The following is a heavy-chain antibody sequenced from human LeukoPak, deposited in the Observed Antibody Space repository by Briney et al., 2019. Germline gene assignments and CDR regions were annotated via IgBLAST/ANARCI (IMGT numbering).Heavy chain of an antibody. Sequence: PGGSLRLSCAASGFTFSGYWMNWVRQAPGKGLEWVANIKEDGSEKYYVDSVKGRFTISRDNAKNSLYLQMNSLRAEDTAVYYCARDPPSTTWFDFDYWGQGTLVTVSS. CDR2: IKEDGSEK. CDR1: GFTFSGYW. V-gene: IGHV3-7*01. CDR3: ARDPPSTTWFDFDY. J-gene: IGHJ4*02. D-gene: IGHD6-13*01.